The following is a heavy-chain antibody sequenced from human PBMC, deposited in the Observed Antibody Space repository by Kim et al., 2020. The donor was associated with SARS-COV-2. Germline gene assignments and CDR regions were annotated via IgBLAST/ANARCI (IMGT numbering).Heavy chain of an antibody. D-gene: IGHD3-22*01. V-gene: IGHV4-34*01. CDR2: INHSGST. CDR1: GGSFSGYY. CDR3: ARGSPLKRKFYYDSSGYSDY. J-gene: IGHJ4*02. Sequence: SETLSLTCAVYGGSFSGYYWSWIRQPPGKGLEWIGEINHSGSTNYNPSLKSRVTISVDTSKNQFSLKLSSVTAADTAVYYCARGSPLKRKFYYDSSGYSDYWGQGTLVTVSS.